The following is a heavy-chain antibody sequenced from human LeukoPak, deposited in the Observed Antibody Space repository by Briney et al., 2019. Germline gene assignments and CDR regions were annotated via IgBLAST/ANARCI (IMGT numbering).Heavy chain of an antibody. CDR2: IYDSGST. CDR1: GDSISSYY. D-gene: IGHD6-19*01. J-gene: IGHJ4*02. V-gene: IGHV4-59*08. Sequence: PSETLSLTCTVSGDSISSYYWNWIRQPPGKGPEWIGYIYDSGSTNYNPSLKSRVTISVDTSKNQFSLKLSSVTAADTAVYYCARGYSSGWIDYWGQGTLVTVSS. CDR3: ARGYSSGWIDY.